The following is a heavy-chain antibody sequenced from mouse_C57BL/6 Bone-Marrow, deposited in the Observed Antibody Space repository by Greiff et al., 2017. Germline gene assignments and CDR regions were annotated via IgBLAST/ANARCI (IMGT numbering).Heavy chain of an antibody. CDR2: IHPNSGST. CDR3: ASGGAQATDDYAKDY. D-gene: IGHD3-2*02. J-gene: IGHJ4*01. Sequence: VQLQQPGAELVKPGASVKLSCKASGYTFTSYWMHWVKQRPGQGLEWIGMIHPNSGSTNYNEKFKSKATLTVDKSSSTAYMQLSSLTSEDSAVYYYASGGAQATDDYAKDYWGRGTSVTVSA. CDR1: GYTFTSYW. V-gene: IGHV1-64*01.